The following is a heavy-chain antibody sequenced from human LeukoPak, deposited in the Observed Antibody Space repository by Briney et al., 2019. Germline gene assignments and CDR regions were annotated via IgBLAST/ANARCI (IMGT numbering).Heavy chain of an antibody. V-gene: IGHV4-59*01. CDR3: ASTVYSSSWYYFDY. J-gene: IGHJ4*02. CDR2: IYYSGST. D-gene: IGHD6-13*01. CDR1: GGSISNYY. Sequence: SETLSLTCTVSGGSISNYYWSWIRQPPGKGLEWIGYIYYSGSTNYNPSLKSRVTISVDTSKNQFSLKLSSMTAADTAVYYCASTVYSSSWYYFDYWGQGTLVTVSS.